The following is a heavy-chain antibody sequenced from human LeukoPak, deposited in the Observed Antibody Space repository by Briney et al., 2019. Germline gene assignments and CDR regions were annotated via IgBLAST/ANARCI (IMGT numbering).Heavy chain of an antibody. Sequence: PGGSLRLSCAASGFTFSSYSMNWVRQAPGKGLEWVSSISSSSSYIYYADSVKGRFTISRDNAKNSLYLQMNSLRAEDTAVYYCATDLRVADAFDIWGQGTMVTVSS. CDR1: GFTFSSYS. CDR3: ATDLRVADAFDI. CDR2: ISSSSSYI. J-gene: IGHJ3*02. V-gene: IGHV3-21*01.